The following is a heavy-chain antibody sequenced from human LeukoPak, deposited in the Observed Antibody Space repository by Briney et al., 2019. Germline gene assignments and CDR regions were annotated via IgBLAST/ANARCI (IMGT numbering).Heavy chain of an antibody. CDR3: AKDTQWLVPGYFDY. Sequence: GGSLRLSCAASGFTFSSYAMSWVRHAPGKGLEWVSAISGSGGSTYYADSVKGRFTISRDNSKNTLYMQMNSLRAEDTAVYYCAKDTQWLVPGYFDYWGQGTLVTVSS. CDR1: GFTFSSYA. V-gene: IGHV3-23*01. D-gene: IGHD6-19*01. CDR2: ISGSGGST. J-gene: IGHJ4*02.